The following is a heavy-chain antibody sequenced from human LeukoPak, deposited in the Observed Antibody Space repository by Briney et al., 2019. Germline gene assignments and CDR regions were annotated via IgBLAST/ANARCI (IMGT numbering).Heavy chain of an antibody. D-gene: IGHD6-6*01. Sequence: ASVKVSSKASGHTFTDYYMHWVRQAPGQGFEWMAWINPNSGGTNYAQKFQGRVTMTRDTSISTAYMELTSLRSDDTAVYYCTRGLSIATRPAYYFDYWGQGTLVTVSS. CDR2: INPNSGGT. V-gene: IGHV1-2*02. CDR1: GHTFTDYY. CDR3: TRGLSIATRPAYYFDY. J-gene: IGHJ4*02.